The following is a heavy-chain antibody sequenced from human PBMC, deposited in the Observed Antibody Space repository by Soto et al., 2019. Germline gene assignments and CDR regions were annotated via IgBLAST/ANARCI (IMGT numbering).Heavy chain of an antibody. CDR2: ISGTTDNT. CDR1: GFTFSSNA. D-gene: IGHD3-10*01. J-gene: IGHJ4*02. Sequence: GGSLRLSCAASGFTFSSNAMSWVRQAPGKGLEWVSAISGTTDNTYYADSVKGRFTISRDNSKNTLYLQMNSLRAEDTALYYCARSLRGVIIDFDSWGLGTLVPSPQ. CDR3: ARSLRGVIIDFDS. V-gene: IGHV3-23*01.